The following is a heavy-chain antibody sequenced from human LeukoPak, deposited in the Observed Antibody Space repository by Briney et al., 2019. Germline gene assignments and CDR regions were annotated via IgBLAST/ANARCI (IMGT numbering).Heavy chain of an antibody. CDR2: INSDGITT. J-gene: IGHJ4*02. CDR1: GFTFSSFR. V-gene: IGHV3-74*01. CDR3: ARTHYGGAYGDC. D-gene: IGHD4/OR15-4a*01. Sequence: QSGGSLRLSCAASGFTFSSFRMHWVRQAPGKGPVWISRINSDGITTTYADSVKGRFTISRDNAKNTLYLQMNSLRAEDTAVYYCARTHYGGAYGDCWGQGTLVTVSS.